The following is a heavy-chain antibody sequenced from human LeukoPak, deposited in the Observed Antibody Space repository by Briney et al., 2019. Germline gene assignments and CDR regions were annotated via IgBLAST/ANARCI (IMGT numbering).Heavy chain of an antibody. D-gene: IGHD6-19*01. CDR3: ARSSSSGWPAFDY. CDR2: IYSGGST. V-gene: IGHV3-66*01. Sequence: GGSLKLSGAASGLTVSSNYMSWVRKAPGKGLEWVSVIYSGGSTYYADSVKGRFTISRDNSKNTLYLQMNSLRAEDTAVYYCARSSSSGWPAFDYWGQGTLVTVSS. CDR1: GLTVSSNY. J-gene: IGHJ4*02.